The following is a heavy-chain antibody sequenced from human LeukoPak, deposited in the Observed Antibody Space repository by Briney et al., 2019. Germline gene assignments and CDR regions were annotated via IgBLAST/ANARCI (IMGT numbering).Heavy chain of an antibody. V-gene: IGHV3-30*18. D-gene: IGHD2-2*01. Sequence: GGSLRLSCAASGFTFSSYGMHWVRQAPGKGLEWVAVITYDGSNKYYADSVKGRFTISRDNSKNTLYLQMNSLRAEDTAVYYCAKEGNDQGYFDYWGQGTLVTVSS. CDR1: GFTFSSYG. CDR2: ITYDGSNK. CDR3: AKEGNDQGYFDY. J-gene: IGHJ4*02.